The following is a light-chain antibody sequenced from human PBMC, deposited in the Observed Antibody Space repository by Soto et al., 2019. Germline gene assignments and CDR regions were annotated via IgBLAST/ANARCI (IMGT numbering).Light chain of an antibody. Sequence: SALTQPASVSGSPGQSFTLSGPGTSSDVGGYNYVSWYQQHPGTAPKLMIYDVSNRPSGVSNRFSGSKSGNTASLTISGLQAEDEADYYCSSYTSSSTLVFGGGTKLTVL. CDR1: SSDVGGYNY. V-gene: IGLV2-14*01. CDR2: DVS. J-gene: IGLJ2*01. CDR3: SSYTSSSTLV.